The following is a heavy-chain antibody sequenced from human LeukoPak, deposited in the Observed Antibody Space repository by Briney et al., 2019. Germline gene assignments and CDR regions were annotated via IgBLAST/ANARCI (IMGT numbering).Heavy chain of an antibody. D-gene: IGHD5-12*01. CDR3: AKEGSWEYSGYGLSYYYYYMDV. Sequence: GGSLRLSCAASGFTFSSYDMLWVRQATGKGLEWVSAIGTAGDTYYPGSVKGRFTISRDNSKNTLYLQMNSLRPEDTAVYHCAKEGSWEYSGYGLSYYYYYMDVWGKGTTVTVSS. V-gene: IGHV3-13*01. J-gene: IGHJ6*03. CDR1: GFTFSSYD. CDR2: IGTAGDT.